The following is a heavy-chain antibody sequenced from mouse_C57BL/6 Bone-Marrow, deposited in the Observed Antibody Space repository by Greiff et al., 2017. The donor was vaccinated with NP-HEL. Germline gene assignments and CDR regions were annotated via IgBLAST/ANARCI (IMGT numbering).Heavy chain of an antibody. J-gene: IGHJ1*03. CDR1: GFTFNTYA. D-gene: IGHD1-1*01. V-gene: IGHV10-3*01. CDR3: VRDYYGSSYWYCDV. CDR2: IRSKSSNSAT. Sequence: EVKLMESGGGLVQPKGSLKLSCAASGFTFNTYAMHWVRQAPGKGLEWVARIRSKSSNSATYYADSVKDRFTISRDDSQSMLYLQMNNLKTEDTAMYYCVRDYYGSSYWYCDVWGTGTTVTVSS.